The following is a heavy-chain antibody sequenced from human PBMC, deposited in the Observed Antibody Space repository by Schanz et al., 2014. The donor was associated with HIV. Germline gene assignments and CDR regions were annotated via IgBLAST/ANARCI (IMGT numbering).Heavy chain of an antibody. CDR2: IKQDGSEK. CDR1: GFTLSSYW. V-gene: IGHV3-7*01. D-gene: IGHD6-19*01. Sequence: ELQLVESGGGLVQPGGSLRLSCAASGFTLSSYWMSWVRQAPGKGLEWVANIKQDGSEKYYVDSVKGRFTISRDNTENSLYLQMNSLRAEDTAVYYCARGRRGAVAGSSDYWGQGTLVTVSS. CDR3: ARGRRGAVAGSSDY. J-gene: IGHJ4*02.